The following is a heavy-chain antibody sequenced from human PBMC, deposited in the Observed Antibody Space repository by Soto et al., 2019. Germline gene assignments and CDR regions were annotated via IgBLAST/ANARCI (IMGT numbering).Heavy chain of an antibody. CDR1: GDSIRSSSYS. CDR2: IYYSGST. D-gene: IGHD4-17*01. V-gene: IGHV4-39*01. J-gene: IGHJ4*02. CDR3: ARGFPTVVTVDY. Sequence: SETLSLTCSVSGDSIRSSSYSWDWIRQSPGKGLEWIGCIYYSGSTYYNPSLKSRVTISVDTSKNQFSLKLSSVTAADTAVYYCARGFPTVVTVDYWGQGTLVTVSS.